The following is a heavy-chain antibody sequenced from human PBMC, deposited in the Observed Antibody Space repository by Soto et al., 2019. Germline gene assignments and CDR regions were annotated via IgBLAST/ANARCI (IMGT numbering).Heavy chain of an antibody. D-gene: IGHD3-3*01. Sequence: PVGSLRLACAASGFTFSSYRMNWVRQAPGKGLEWVSSISSSSSYIYYADSVKGRFTISRDNAKNSLYLQMNSLRAEDTAVYYCARVAGYDFWSGPAYEGAFDIWGQGTMVTVSS. CDR1: GFTFSSYR. CDR2: ISSSSSYI. CDR3: ARVAGYDFWSGPAYEGAFDI. J-gene: IGHJ3*02. V-gene: IGHV3-21*01.